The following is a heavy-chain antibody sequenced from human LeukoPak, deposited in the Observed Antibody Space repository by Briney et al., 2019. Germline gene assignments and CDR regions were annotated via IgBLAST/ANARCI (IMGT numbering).Heavy chain of an antibody. CDR3: ARVTSTSWYDCFDY. CDR2: INPSGGSA. D-gene: IGHD6-13*01. J-gene: IGHJ4*02. CDR1: GYTFTNYY. Sequence: ASVKVSCKASGYTFTNYYMHWVRQAPGQGLEWMGIINPSGGSANYAQSFQGRVTMTSDTSTSTVYMELSSLRSDDTAVYYCARVTSTSWYDCFDYWGQGTLVTVSS. V-gene: IGHV1-46*01.